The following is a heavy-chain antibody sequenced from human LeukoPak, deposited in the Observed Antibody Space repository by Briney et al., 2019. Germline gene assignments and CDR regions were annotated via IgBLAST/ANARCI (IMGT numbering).Heavy chain of an antibody. CDR3: ARTWDGYNEEGFDY. D-gene: IGHD5-24*01. CDR1: GGSISSTTYY. CDR2: IYKTGNT. Sequence: SETLSLTCTVSGGSISSTTYYWAWIRQPPGKGLEWIGSIYKTGNTNYSPSLKSRVSISVDTSNNQFSLNLSSVTAADTAVYYCARTWDGYNEEGFDYWGQGTLVTVSS. V-gene: IGHV4-39*01. J-gene: IGHJ4*02.